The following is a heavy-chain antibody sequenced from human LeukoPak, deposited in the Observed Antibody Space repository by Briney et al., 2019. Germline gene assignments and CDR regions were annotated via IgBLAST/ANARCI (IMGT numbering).Heavy chain of an antibody. CDR2: ISSSSSYI. V-gene: IGHV3-21*01. J-gene: IGHJ4*02. CDR1: GFTFSSYS. D-gene: IGHD3-3*01. Sequence: GGSLRLSCAASGFTFSSYSMNWVRQAPGKGLEWVSSISSSSSYIYYADSVKGRFTISRDNAKNSLYLQMNSLRAEDTAVYYCAREGFLEWLLQDYWGQGTLVTVSS. CDR3: AREGFLEWLLQDY.